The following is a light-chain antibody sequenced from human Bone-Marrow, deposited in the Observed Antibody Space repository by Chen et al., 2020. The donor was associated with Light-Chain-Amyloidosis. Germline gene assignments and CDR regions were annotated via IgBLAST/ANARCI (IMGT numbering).Light chain of an antibody. CDR3: LLSYSGVRV. CDR2: DTS. Sequence: QAVVTQEPSLTVSPGGTGTLTCGSAAGAVTSGQYPYWLQQKPGQAPRTLIYDTSDKHSWTPARFSGSLLGGKAALTLSGAQPEDEADYYCLLSYSGVRVFGGGTKLTVL. CDR1: AGAVTSGQY. J-gene: IGLJ3*02. V-gene: IGLV7-46*01.